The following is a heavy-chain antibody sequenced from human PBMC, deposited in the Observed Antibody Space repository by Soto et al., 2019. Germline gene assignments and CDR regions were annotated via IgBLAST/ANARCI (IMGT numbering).Heavy chain of an antibody. CDR3: ARQIQLWKFDY. J-gene: IGHJ4*02. Sequence: SETLSLTCTVSGGSISSSSYYWGWIRQPPGKGLEWIGSIYYSGSTYYNPSLKSRVTISVDTSKNQFSLKLSSVTAADTAVYYCARQIQLWKFDYWGQGTLVTVSS. D-gene: IGHD5-18*01. CDR1: GGSISSSSYY. CDR2: IYYSGST. V-gene: IGHV4-39*01.